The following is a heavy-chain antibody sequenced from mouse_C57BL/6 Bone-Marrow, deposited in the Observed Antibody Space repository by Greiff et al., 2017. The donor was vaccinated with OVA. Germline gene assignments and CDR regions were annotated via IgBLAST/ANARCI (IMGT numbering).Heavy chain of an antibody. V-gene: IGHV2-5*01. D-gene: IGHD2-3*01. J-gene: IGHJ4*01. Sequence: QVQLQQSGPGLVQPSQSLSITCTVSGFSLTSYGVHRVRQSPGKGLEWLGVIWRGGSTDYNAAFMSRLSITKDNSKSQVFFKMNSLQADDTAIYYCAKDGYYLYYYAMDYWGQGTSVTVSS. CDR1: GFSLTSYG. CDR2: IWRGGST. CDR3: AKDGYYLYYYAMDY.